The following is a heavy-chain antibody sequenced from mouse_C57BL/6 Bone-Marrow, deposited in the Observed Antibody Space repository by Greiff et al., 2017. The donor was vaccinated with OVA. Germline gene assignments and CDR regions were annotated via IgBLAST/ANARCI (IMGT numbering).Heavy chain of an antibody. V-gene: IGHV1-26*01. D-gene: IGHD4-1*01. Sequence: VQLQQSGPELVKPGASVKISCKASGYTFTDYYMNWVKQSHGKSLEWIGDINPNNGGTSYNQKFKGKATLTVDKSSSTAYMELRSLTSEDSAVYYCASPNWEGKGYWGQGTTLTVSS. CDR2: INPNNGGT. J-gene: IGHJ2*01. CDR3: ASPNWEGKGY. CDR1: GYTFTDYY.